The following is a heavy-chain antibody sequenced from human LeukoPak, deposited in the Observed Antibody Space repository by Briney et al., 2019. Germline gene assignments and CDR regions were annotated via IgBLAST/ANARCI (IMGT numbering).Heavy chain of an antibody. D-gene: IGHD1-26*01. Sequence: GGSLRLSCTASGFTFGDYAMSWFRQAPGKGLEWVGFIRSKAYGGTTEYAASVKGRFTISRDDSKSIAYLQMNSLKTEGTAVYYCTRLGATSNPAFDIWGQGTMVTVSS. J-gene: IGHJ3*02. CDR1: GFTFGDYA. V-gene: IGHV3-49*03. CDR2: IRSKAYGGTT. CDR3: TRLGATSNPAFDI.